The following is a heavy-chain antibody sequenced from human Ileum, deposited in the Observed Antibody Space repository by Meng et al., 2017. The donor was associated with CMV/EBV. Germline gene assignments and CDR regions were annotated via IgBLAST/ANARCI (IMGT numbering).Heavy chain of an antibody. CDR1: AYSVTAYY. V-gene: IGHV1-2*02. CDR3: TRRAPSPFYFDY. J-gene: IGHJ4*02. Sequence: QVRLSQAGAELKKPGASMKVSCNASAYSVTAYYMHWGRQAPGQGLEWVGWINPNSGGTNYAQKFQGRVTITRDTSISTAYLELSSMRSDATAVYYCTRRAPSPFYFDYWGQGTLVTVSS. CDR2: INPNSGGT.